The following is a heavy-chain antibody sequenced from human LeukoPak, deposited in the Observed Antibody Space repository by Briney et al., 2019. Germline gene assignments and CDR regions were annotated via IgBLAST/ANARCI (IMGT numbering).Heavy chain of an antibody. CDR3: ARDPNGSGNWNY. V-gene: IGHV1-2*02. D-gene: IGHD3-10*01. J-gene: IGHJ4*02. Sequence: ASLKVSCKASGYTFTGYYMHWVRQAPGQGLEWMGWINPNSGGTNYAQKFQGRVTMTRDTSISTAYMELSRLRSDDTAVYYCARDPNGSGNWNYWGQGTLVTVSS. CDR2: INPNSGGT. CDR1: GYTFTGYY.